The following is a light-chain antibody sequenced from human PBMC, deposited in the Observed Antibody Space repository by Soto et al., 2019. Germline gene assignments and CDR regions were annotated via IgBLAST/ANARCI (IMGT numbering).Light chain of an antibody. CDR2: GAS. Sequence: EIVLTQSPGTLSLSPGERATLSCRASQSDSSSYLAWYQQKPGQAPRLLVYGASSRATGIPDRFSGSGSGTDFTLTISRLEPADFAVYYCQLYGSSPSYTFGQGTKLEIK. J-gene: IGKJ2*01. CDR1: QSDSSSY. V-gene: IGKV3-20*01. CDR3: QLYGSSPSYT.